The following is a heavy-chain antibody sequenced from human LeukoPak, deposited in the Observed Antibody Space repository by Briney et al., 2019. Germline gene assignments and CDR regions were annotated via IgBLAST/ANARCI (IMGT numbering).Heavy chain of an antibody. V-gene: IGHV4-39*07. D-gene: IGHD3-22*01. Sequence: SETLALTCTVSGGSISTSSYYWGWIRQPPGKGLECIGNIYYSGSTYYNPSLKSRVTISVDTSKNQFSLKLSSVTAADTAVYYCARVRHYYDSSGYYAAFAFDIWGQGTMVTVSS. CDR1: GGSISTSSYY. J-gene: IGHJ3*02. CDR3: ARVRHYYDSSGYYAAFAFDI. CDR2: IYYSGST.